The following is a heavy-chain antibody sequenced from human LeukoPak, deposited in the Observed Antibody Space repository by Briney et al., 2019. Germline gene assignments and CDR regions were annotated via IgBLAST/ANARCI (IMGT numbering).Heavy chain of an antibody. D-gene: IGHD2-2*01. V-gene: IGHV4-4*07. J-gene: IGHJ4*02. CDR1: GVSISSYY. CDR3: ARGPPIVVVPAAMGWSFDY. CDR2: IYTSGSI. Sequence: SETLCLTCTVSGVSISSYYWSWIRQPAGKGLEWIGRIYTSGSINYNHSLKSRVTMSVDTFKNQFSLKLSSVTAADTAVYYCARGPPIVVVPAAMGWSFDYWGQGTLVTVSS.